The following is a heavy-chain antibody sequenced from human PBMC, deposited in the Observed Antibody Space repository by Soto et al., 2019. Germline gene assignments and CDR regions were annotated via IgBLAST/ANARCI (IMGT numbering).Heavy chain of an antibody. D-gene: IGHD2-15*01. CDR2: ISNGGDT. J-gene: IGHJ3*02. V-gene: IGHV3-66*01. CDR1: GLIVSSTY. Sequence: EVQLVESGGGLVQPGGSLRLSCAASGLIVSSTYMSWVRQAPGKGLEWVSVISNGGDTHYADSVKGRFSLSRDISNNSLHLQMSSLRVEDTAVYYCAREPRYCSGGSCSITGDAFDIWGQGTMVTFSS. CDR3: AREPRYCSGGSCSITGDAFDI.